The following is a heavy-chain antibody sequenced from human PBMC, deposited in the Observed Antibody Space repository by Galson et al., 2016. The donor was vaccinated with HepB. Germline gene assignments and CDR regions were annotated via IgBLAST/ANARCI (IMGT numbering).Heavy chain of an antibody. CDR3: AKDKRPTALVLLPHLEY. J-gene: IGHJ4*02. CDR2: ITWNSVNI. V-gene: IGHV3-9*01. CDR1: GSTFHDYA. D-gene: IGHD5-18*01. Sequence: SLRLSCAASGSTFHDYAMHWVRQAPGKSLEWVSGITWNSVNIAYADSVKGRFTISRDNAKNSLYLQVNSLWAKDTAFYFCAKDKRPTALVLLPHLEYWGQGPLVSVSS.